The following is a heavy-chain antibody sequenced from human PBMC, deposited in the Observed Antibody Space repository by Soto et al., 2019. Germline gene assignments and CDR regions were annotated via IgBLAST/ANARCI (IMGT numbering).Heavy chain of an antibody. CDR2: IAPIFGTV. D-gene: IGHD3-16*01. V-gene: IGHV1-69*06. J-gene: IGHJ5*02. CDR3: AREGDTREGRGVFFS. Sequence: GVSVKVSCKASGGTFSSYSFSWVRQAPGQGLEWMGGIAPIFGTVHYAQNFRGRVTITADKSTSIVHMELSSLRSEDTAVFYCAREGDTREGRGVFFSWGQGTLVTVSS. CDR1: GGTFSSYS.